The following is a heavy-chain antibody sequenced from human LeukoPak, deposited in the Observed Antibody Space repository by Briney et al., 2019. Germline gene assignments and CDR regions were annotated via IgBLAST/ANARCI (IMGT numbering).Heavy chain of an antibody. V-gene: IGHV4-34*01. CDR2: INHSGST. D-gene: IGHD2-2*01. CDR3: ASSFRSTSRKFDY. Sequence: SETLSLTCAVYGGSFSGYYWSWIRQPPGKGLEWIGEINHSGSTNYNPSLKSRVIISVDTSKNQFSLKLSSVTAADTAVYYCASSFRSTSRKFDYWGQGTLVTVSS. J-gene: IGHJ4*02. CDR1: GGSFSGYY.